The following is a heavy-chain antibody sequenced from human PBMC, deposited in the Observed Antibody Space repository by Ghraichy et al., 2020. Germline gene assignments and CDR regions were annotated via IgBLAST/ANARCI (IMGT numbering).Heavy chain of an antibody. CDR3: ARSQVVGSSHFDY. D-gene: IGHD3-22*01. J-gene: IGHJ4*02. V-gene: IGHV3-53*01. Sequence: GGSLRLSCAASGLTVSSYYMSWVRRAPGKGLEWVSIIYSGGTTYYAESVKGRFTISRDNSKNTVYLHMNNLRAEDTAVYYCARSQVVGSSHFDYWGQGTQVAVSS. CDR2: IYSGGTT. CDR1: GLTVSSYY.